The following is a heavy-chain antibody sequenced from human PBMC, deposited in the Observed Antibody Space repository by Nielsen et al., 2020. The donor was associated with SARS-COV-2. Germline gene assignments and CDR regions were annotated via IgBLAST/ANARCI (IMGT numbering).Heavy chain of an antibody. J-gene: IGHJ2*01. V-gene: IGHV3-9*01. CDR3: AKDMGPVIWYFDL. D-gene: IGHD3-10*01. CDR1: GFTFDDYA. Sequence: GGSLRLSCAASGFTFDDYAMHWVRQAPGKGLEWVSGISWNSGSIGYADSVKGRFTISRDNAKNSLYLQMNSLRAEDTALYYRAKDMGPVIWYFDLWGRGTLVTVSS. CDR2: ISWNSGSI.